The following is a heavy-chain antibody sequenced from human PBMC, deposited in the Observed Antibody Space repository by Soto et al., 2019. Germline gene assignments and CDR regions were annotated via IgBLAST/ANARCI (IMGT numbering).Heavy chain of an antibody. J-gene: IGHJ4*02. CDR1: GYTFTSYV. CDR3: ARTGFVGRLGEFTIL. V-gene: IGHV1-18*01. D-gene: IGHD3-16*01. CDR2: ISAYNGNT. Sequence: QVQLVQSGAEVKKPGASVKVSCKASGYTFTSYVISWVRQAPVQVLEWMGWISAYNGNTNYAQKLQGRVNMTTATSTSTAYRELRSLRSDDTAVYYCARTGFVGRLGEFTILWGQGTLVTVSS.